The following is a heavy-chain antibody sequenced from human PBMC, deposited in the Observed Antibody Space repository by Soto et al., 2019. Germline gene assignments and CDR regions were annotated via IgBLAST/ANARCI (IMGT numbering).Heavy chain of an antibody. V-gene: IGHV4-30-4*01. D-gene: IGHD3-3*01. J-gene: IGHJ6*02. CDR3: ARDTPPNYDFYGMDV. Sequence: PSETLSLTCTVSGGSISSGDYYWSWIRQPPGKGLEWIGYIYYSGSTYYNPSLKSRVTISVDTSKNQFSLKLSSVTAADTAVYYCARDTPPNYDFYGMDVWGQGTTVTVSS. CDR1: GGSISSGDYY. CDR2: IYYSGST.